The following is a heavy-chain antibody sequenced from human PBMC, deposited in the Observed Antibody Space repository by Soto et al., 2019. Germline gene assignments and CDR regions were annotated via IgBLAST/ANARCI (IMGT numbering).Heavy chain of an antibody. J-gene: IGHJ4*02. CDR2: NNPKSGDT. D-gene: IGHD1-26*01. V-gene: IGHV1-2*02. CDR1: GYTLTDHY. Sequence: ASVKVSCKASGYTLTDHYIHWVRQAPGQGLEWMGWNNPKSGDTKYARNFQDRVTMTRDTSINTAYMELTRLRSDDTAVYYCARGGGRFNTDYWGQGTQVTVSS. CDR3: ARGGGRFNTDY.